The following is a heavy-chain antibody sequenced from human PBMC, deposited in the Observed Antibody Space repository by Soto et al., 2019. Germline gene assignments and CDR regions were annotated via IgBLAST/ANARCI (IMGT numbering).Heavy chain of an antibody. CDR3: ATDPYCGSAPGCSALDA. CDR1: GYTFTSYD. D-gene: IGHD2-21*01. Sequence: ASVKVSCKASGYTFTSYDITWVRQAPGQGLHWMGWISGYNGNRNYSQKLQGRVTMTTDASTSTAYMELRSLRSDDTAVYYCATDPYCGSAPGCSALDAWGQGTTVTVSS. J-gene: IGHJ6*02. CDR2: ISGYNGNR. V-gene: IGHV1-18*01.